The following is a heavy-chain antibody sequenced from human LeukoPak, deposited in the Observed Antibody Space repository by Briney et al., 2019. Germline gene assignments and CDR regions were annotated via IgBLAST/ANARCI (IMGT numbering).Heavy chain of an antibody. CDR3: AKDLGSYYDSSGYYMVGFDY. Sequence: PGGSLRLSCVASGFTFSIYAMSWVRQAPGKGLEWVSSISSSGDYTYYTDPVKGRFTISRDNSKNTLYLQMNSLRVEDTAVYYCAKDLGSYYDSSGYYMVGFDYWGQGTLVTVSS. D-gene: IGHD3-22*01. CDR1: GFTFSIYA. V-gene: IGHV3-23*01. J-gene: IGHJ4*02. CDR2: ISSSGDYT.